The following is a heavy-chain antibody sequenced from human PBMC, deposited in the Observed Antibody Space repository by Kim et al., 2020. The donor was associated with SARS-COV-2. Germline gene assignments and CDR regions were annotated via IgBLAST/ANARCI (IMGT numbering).Heavy chain of an antibody. CDR3: AKDGGMTTVTTKDNYWYFDL. D-gene: IGHD4-17*01. Sequence: GGSLRLSCAASGFTFSSYGMHWVRQAPGKGLEWVAVISYDGSNKYYADSVKGRFTISRDNSKNTLYLQMNSLRAEDTAVYYCAKDGGMTTVTTKDNYWYFDLWGRGTLVTVSS. CDR1: GFTFSSYG. J-gene: IGHJ2*01. V-gene: IGHV3-30*18. CDR2: ISYDGSNK.